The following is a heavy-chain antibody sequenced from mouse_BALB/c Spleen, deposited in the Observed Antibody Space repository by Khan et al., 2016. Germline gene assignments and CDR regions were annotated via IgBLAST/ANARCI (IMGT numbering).Heavy chain of an antibody. CDR2: IRNKAGGYTT. CDR1: GFTFTDYY. D-gene: IGHD4-1*01. J-gene: IGHJ3*01. V-gene: IGHV7-3*02. Sequence: EVELVESGGGLVQTGGSLRLSCATSGFTFTDYYMTWVRQPPGKALEWLGFIRNKAGGYTTEYSASVKGRFTISRDNSQSILYLQMNTLRAEDSATYYCVSLTGTIAYWGQGTLVTVSA. CDR3: VSLTGTIAY.